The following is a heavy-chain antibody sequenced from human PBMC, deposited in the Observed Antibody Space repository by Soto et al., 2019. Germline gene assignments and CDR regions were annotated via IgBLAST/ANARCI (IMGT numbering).Heavy chain of an antibody. CDR1: GYTFSDFD. J-gene: IGHJ6*02. V-gene: IGHV1-8*01. Sequence: QAHLEQSGAELKRPGASVKVSCKASGYTFSDFDINWLRQASGQGPEWMGWMNAKSGDTVFPQRFRGKFNMTSDTSLSTAYREVGSLTSHDTAIYYCARGNPFNYAGFDVWGQGTTVAFSS. CDR2: MNAKSGDT. D-gene: IGHD3-16*01. CDR3: ARGNPFNYAGFDV.